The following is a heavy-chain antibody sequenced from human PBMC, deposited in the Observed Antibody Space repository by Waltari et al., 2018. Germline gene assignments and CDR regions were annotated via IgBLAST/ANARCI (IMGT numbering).Heavy chain of an antibody. CDR3: ARGEAARGGLVPDY. Sequence: QVQLVQSGAEVRKPGSSVKVSCKASGGTFSSYAISWVRQAPGQGLEWMGRIIPILGIAKYAQKFQGRVTITADKSTSTAYMELSSLRSEDTAVYYCARGEAARGGLVPDYWGQGTLVTVSS. V-gene: IGHV1-69*09. CDR2: IIPILGIA. CDR1: GGTFSSYA. J-gene: IGHJ4*02. D-gene: IGHD6-6*01.